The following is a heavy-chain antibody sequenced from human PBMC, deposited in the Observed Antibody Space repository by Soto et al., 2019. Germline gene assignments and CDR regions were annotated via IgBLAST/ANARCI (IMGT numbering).Heavy chain of an antibody. CDR3: ARGPRSDSHASVPAAMKLDY. D-gene: IGHD2-2*01. V-gene: IGHV4-39*07. J-gene: IGHJ4*02. CDR2: IFYSGST. CDR1: GGSISTSRSY. Sequence: ASETLSLTCNVSGGSISTSRSYWAWIRQPPGKGLEWLANIFYSGSTYYNPSLKSRVTISVDTSKNQFSLKLSSVTAADTAVYYCARGPRSDSHASVPAAMKLDYWGQGTLVTVSS.